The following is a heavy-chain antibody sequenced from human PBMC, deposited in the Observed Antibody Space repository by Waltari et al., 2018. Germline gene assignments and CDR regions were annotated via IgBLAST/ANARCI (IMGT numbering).Heavy chain of an antibody. Sequence: QVQLVQSGAEVKKPGASVKVSCKASGYTFTSYGISWVRQAPGQGLEWMGWISAYNGNTNYEQKLKGRGTMTTDTSTRTAYMELRSLRSDDTAVYYCARAPWERLTPYYCDYWGQGTLVTVSS. CDR3: ARAPWERLTPYYCDY. D-gene: IGHD1-26*01. CDR1: GYTFTSYG. V-gene: IGHV1-18*01. CDR2: ISAYNGNT. J-gene: IGHJ4*02.